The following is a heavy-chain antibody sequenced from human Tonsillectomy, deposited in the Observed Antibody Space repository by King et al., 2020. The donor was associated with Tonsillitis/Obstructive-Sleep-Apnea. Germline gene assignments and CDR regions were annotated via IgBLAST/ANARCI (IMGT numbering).Heavy chain of an antibody. CDR2: IYYSGST. V-gene: IGHV4-59*01. D-gene: IGHD3-3*01. CDR3: ARVQVTIFGVTIIGHPYYYYMDV. Sequence: VQLQESGPGLVKPSETLSLTCTVPGGSITGYYWSWIRQPPGKGLEWIGNIYYSGSTNYNPSHMSRVTISVDTSKNQFSLKLSSVSAADTAVYYCARVQVTIFGVTIIGHPYYYYMDVWGKGTTVTVSS. CDR1: GGSITGYY. J-gene: IGHJ6*03.